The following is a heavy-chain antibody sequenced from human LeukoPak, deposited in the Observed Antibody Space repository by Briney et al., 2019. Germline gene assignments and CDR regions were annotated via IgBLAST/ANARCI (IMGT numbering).Heavy chain of an antibody. Sequence: ASVKVSCKASGGTFSSYTISWVRQAPGQGLEWMGRTIPILGIANYAQKFQGRVTITADKSTSTAYMELRSLRSDDTAVYYCARDQGWTQLWSLDYWGQGTLVTVSS. V-gene: IGHV1-69*02. J-gene: IGHJ4*02. CDR2: TIPILGIA. CDR1: GGTFSSYT. D-gene: IGHD5-18*01. CDR3: ARDQGWTQLWSLDY.